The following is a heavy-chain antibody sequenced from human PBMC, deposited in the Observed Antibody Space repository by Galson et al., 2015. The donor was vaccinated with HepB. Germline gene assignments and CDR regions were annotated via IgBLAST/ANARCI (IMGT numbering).Heavy chain of an antibody. V-gene: IGHV4-39*01. D-gene: IGHD1-26*01. J-gene: IGHJ4*02. CDR2: IYYTGSI. Sequence: ETLSLTCTVSGGSISGGSYYWGWIRQPPGKELEWIGSIYYTGSIYYNPSLKSRVNMSVDTSKNQFSLKLASVTVADTAMYYCARRGGNFDSWGQGTLVTVSS. CDR1: GGSISGGSYY. CDR3: ARRGGNFDS.